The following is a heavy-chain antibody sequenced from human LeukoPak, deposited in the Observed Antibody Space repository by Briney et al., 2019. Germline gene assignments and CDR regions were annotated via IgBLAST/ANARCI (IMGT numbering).Heavy chain of an antibody. Sequence: GGSLRLSCAASGFTFSSYEMNWVRQAPGKGLEWVSYISSSGSTIYYADSVKGRFTISRDNAKSSLYLQMISLRAEDTAVYYCARAGISAHIFDYWGQGTLVTVSS. J-gene: IGHJ4*02. V-gene: IGHV3-48*03. D-gene: IGHD2-21*01. CDR3: ARAGISAHIFDY. CDR2: ISSSGSTI. CDR1: GFTFSSYE.